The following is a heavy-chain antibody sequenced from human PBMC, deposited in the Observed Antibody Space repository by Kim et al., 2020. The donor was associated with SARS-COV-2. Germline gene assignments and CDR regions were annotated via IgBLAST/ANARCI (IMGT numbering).Heavy chain of an antibody. V-gene: IGHV4-39*01. J-gene: IGHJ5*01. D-gene: IGHD3-22*01. Sequence: SETLSLTCTVSGGSISSNSYFWGWIRQPPGKGLEWIGNIFHSGSTYYNASLKSRVTISVDTSKNQFSLKLSSVTAADTAVYYCASRYYDSSDHHRGHWF. CDR3: ASRYYDSSDHHRGHWF. CDR1: GGSISSNSYF. CDR2: IFHSGST.